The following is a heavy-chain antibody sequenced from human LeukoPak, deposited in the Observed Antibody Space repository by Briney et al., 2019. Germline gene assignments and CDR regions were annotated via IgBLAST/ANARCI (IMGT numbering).Heavy chain of an antibody. CDR1: GGSFSGYY. V-gene: IGHV4-34*01. J-gene: IGHJ3*02. CDR3: AREGSQDYGSSDHDAFDI. CDR2: INHSGST. D-gene: IGHD4-17*01. Sequence: PSETLSLTCAVYGGSFSGYYWSWIRQPPGKGLEWIGEINHSGSTNYNPPLKSRVTISVDTSKNQFSLKLSSVTAADTAVYYCAREGSQDYGSSDHDAFDIWGQGTMVTVSS.